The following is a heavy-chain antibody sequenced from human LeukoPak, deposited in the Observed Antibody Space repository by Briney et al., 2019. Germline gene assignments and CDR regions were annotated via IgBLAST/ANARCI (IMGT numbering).Heavy chain of an antibody. CDR1: GFTFSSYS. Sequence: PGGSLRLSCAASGFTFSSYSMNWVRQAPGKGLEWVSSISSSSSYIYYADSVKGRFTISRDNAKNSLYLQMNSLRAEDTAVYYCARDCWDYGSGSYCGIDYWAREPWSPSPQ. J-gene: IGHJ4*02. CDR2: ISSSSSYI. V-gene: IGHV3-21*01. CDR3: ARDCWDYGSGSYCGIDY. D-gene: IGHD3-10*01.